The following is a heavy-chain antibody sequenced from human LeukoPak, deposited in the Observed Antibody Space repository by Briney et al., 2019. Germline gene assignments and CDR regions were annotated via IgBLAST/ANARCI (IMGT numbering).Heavy chain of an antibody. D-gene: IGHD3-22*01. V-gene: IGHV4-31*03. J-gene: IGHJ4*02. CDR3: ARQTPYYYDSSGYDY. CDR2: IYHSGST. Sequence: SETLSLTCTVSGGSISSGGYYWSWIRQHPGKGLEWIGEIYHSGSTNYNPSLKSRVTISVDKSKNQFSLKLSSVTAADTAVYYCARQTPYYYDSSGYDYWGQGTLVTVSS. CDR1: GGSISSGGYY.